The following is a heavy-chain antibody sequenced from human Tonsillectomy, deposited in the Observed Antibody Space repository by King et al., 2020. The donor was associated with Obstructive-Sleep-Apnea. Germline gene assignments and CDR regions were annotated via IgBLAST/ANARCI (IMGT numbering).Heavy chain of an antibody. Sequence: VQLVESGGGLVQPGGSLRLSFGASGITCSSYGMSWVRQAPGKGLEWVSGISGSGGTTYYPDYVKGRFTISRDNSRNTLYLQMNSLRAEDTAVYYCAKERSWNEDFDYWGQGTLVTVSS. J-gene: IGHJ4*02. V-gene: IGHV3-23*04. CDR2: ISGSGGTT. CDR1: GITCSSYG. CDR3: AKERSWNEDFDY. D-gene: IGHD1-1*01.